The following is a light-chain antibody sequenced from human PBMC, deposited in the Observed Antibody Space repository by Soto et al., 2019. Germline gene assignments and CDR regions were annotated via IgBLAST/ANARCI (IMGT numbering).Light chain of an antibody. CDR3: QQYGSSPLIS. J-gene: IGKJ5*01. V-gene: IGKV3-20*01. Sequence: EIVLTQSPGTVSLSPGERATLSCRASQRLASNYLAWYQQRPGQAPRLLLYGVSSRATGIPDRFSGSGSGTDFTLAISRVEPEDFAVYYCQQYGSSPLISFGQGTRLEIK. CDR1: QRLASNY. CDR2: GVS.